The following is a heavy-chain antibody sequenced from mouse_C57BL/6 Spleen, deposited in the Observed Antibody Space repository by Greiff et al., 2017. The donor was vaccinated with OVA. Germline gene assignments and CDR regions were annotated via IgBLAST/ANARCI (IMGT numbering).Heavy chain of an antibody. Sequence: QVQLQQSGPGLVQPSQCLSITCTVSGFSFTSYGVHWVRQSPGKGLEWLGVIWSGGSTDYNAAFISRLSISKNNSKSQVFFKMNSLQADNTAIYYGARIPYDAYAMDYWGQGTSVTVSS. CDR3: ARIPYDAYAMDY. CDR1: GFSFTSYG. J-gene: IGHJ4*01. V-gene: IGHV2-2*01. CDR2: IWSGGST. D-gene: IGHD2-12*01.